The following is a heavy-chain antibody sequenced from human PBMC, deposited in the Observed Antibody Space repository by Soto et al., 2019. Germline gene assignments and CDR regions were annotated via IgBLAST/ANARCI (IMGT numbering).Heavy chain of an antibody. CDR1: GGSISSYY. D-gene: IGHD6-13*01. Sequence: SETLSLTCTVSGGSISSYYWSWIRQPPGKGLEWIGYIYYSGSTNYNPSLKSRVTISVDTSKNQFSLKLSSVTAADTAVYYCARLALEGRIAALDYWGQGTLVTVSS. CDR2: IYYSGST. CDR3: ARLALEGRIAALDY. V-gene: IGHV4-59*08. J-gene: IGHJ4*02.